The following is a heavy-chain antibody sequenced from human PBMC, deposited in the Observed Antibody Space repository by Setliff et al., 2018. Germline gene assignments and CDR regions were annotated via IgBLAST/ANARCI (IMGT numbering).Heavy chain of an antibody. J-gene: IGHJ4*02. V-gene: IGHV4-59*01. CDR1: GGSISSYY. D-gene: IGHD2-21*02. Sequence: SETLSLTCTVSGGSISSYYWSWIRQPPGKGLEWIGYIYYSGSTNYNPSLKSRVTISVDTSKNQFSLKLSSVTAADTAVYDCARDRGGDWIYYFDYWGQGTLVT. CDR2: IYYSGST. CDR3: ARDRGGDWIYYFDY.